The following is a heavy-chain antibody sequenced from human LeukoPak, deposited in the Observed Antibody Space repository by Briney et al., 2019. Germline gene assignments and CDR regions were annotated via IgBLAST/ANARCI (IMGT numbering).Heavy chain of an antibody. J-gene: IGHJ4*02. D-gene: IGHD2-2*01. CDR3: VLRGYCSSTSGAAPLDY. Sequence: GESLKISCKGSGYTLTNHWIGWVRQMPGKGLEWMGIIYPGDSDTRYSPSFQGQVTISVDKSISTAYLQWSSLKASDTAMYYCVLRGYCSSTSGAAPLDYWGQGTLVTVSS. V-gene: IGHV5-51*01. CDR1: GYTLTNHW. CDR2: IYPGDSDT.